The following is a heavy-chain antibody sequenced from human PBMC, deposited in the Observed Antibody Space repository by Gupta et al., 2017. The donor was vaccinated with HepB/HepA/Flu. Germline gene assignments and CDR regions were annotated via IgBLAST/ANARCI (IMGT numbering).Heavy chain of an antibody. CDR2: IYYSGSN. CDR1: GGPISRTSYY. Sequence: QLQLQESRPGLVKPSETLSLTCTVSGGPISRTSYYWGWIRQPPGKWLEWIGSIYYSGSNYYNPSLKSRVTISVDTSKNQFSLKLSSVTAADTAVYYCARRKFYYDILTGYYRGAFDIWGQGTMVTVSS. V-gene: IGHV4-39*01. J-gene: IGHJ3*02. CDR3: ARRKFYYDILTGYYRGAFDI. D-gene: IGHD3-9*01.